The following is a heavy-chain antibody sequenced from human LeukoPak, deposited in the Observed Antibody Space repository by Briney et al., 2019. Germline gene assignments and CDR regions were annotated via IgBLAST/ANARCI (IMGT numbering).Heavy chain of an antibody. CDR3: AKGDDFWSGYSVSYYYYMDV. Sequence: GGSLRLSCAASGFTFSNYAMNWVRQAPGKGLEWVSALSGNGGTTYYADSVKGRFSISRDNSKNTLFLQVNSLRAEDTAVYYCAKGDDFWSGYSVSYYYYMDVWGKGTTVTVSS. CDR2: LSGNGGTT. D-gene: IGHD3-3*01. CDR1: GFTFSNYA. J-gene: IGHJ6*03. V-gene: IGHV3-23*01.